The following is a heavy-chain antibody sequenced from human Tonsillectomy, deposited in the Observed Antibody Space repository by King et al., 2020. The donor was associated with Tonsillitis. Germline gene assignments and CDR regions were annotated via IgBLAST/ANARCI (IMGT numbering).Heavy chain of an antibody. D-gene: IGHD3-22*01. Sequence: VQLVESGGHVVRPGGSLRLSCAASGFTFDDYGMSWVRQAPGKGLEWVSGINWDGGSTAYADSVKGRFTISRDNAKNSLYLHMNSLRAEDTALYYCARDRRRYYDSSGYAVLDYFDFWGQGTLVTVSS. CDR2: INWDGGST. CDR1: GFTFDDYG. J-gene: IGHJ4*02. CDR3: ARDRRRYYDSSGYAVLDYFDF. V-gene: IGHV3-20*04.